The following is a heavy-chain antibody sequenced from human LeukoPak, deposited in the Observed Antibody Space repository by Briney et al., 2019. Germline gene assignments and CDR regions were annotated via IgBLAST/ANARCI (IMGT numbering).Heavy chain of an antibody. V-gene: IGHV4-34*01. J-gene: IGHJ4*02. CDR3: ASLSYYYDSSGYYPVFDY. CDR1: GGSFSGYY. Sequence: SETLSLTCGVYGGSFSGYYWSWIRQPPGKGLEWIGEINHSGSTNYNPSLKSRVTISVDTSKNQFSLKLSSVTAADTAVYYCASLSYYYDSSGYYPVFDYWGQGTLVTVSS. CDR2: INHSGST. D-gene: IGHD3-22*01.